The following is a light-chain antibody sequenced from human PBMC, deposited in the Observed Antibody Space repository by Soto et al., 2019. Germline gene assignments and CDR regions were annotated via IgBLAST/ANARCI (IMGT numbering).Light chain of an antibody. V-gene: IGKV1-5*03. Sequence: ASQTINRWLAWHQQKPGKAPKLLIYEASNLETGVPSRFGGSGSGTEFTLIISSLQPDDFATYYCQQYDSYPWTFGQGTKVDIK. CDR2: EAS. J-gene: IGKJ1*01. CDR1: QTINRW. CDR3: QQYDSYPWT.